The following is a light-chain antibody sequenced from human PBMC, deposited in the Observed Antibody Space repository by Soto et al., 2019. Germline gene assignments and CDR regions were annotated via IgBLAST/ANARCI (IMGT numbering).Light chain of an antibody. V-gene: IGKV3-20*01. J-gene: IGKJ1*01. CDR3: QKYGSSPPT. Sequence: EIVLTQSPGTLSLSPGERATLSCRASQSVSSSYLAWYQQKTGQAPRIVIYGESSRATGIPDRLSGSGSGTDFNLTISRLEPEDFAVYYCQKYGSSPPTCGQGTKVDIK. CDR2: GES. CDR1: QSVSSSY.